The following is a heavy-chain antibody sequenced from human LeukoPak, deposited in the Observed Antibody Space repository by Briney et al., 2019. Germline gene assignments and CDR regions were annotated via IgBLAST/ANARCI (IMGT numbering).Heavy chain of an antibody. D-gene: IGHD3-10*01. CDR3: ARVRYYYGSGTXWYFDL. J-gene: IGHJ2*01. Sequence: AETLSLTRTVSGGSISSHHWCWIRQPPGKGRVGIGNIYNSRSTNYNPSLQSRVTISVDTSKNQFSLKLSPLTAADTAVYYCARVRYYYGSGTXWYFDL. CDR1: GGSISSHH. V-gene: IGHV4-59*11. CDR2: IYNSRST.